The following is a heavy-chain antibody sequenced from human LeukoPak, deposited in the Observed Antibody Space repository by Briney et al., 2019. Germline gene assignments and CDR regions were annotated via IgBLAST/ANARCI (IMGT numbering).Heavy chain of an antibody. J-gene: IGHJ4*02. CDR1: GGSVSSGNYY. CDR2: VYYSGST. Sequence: SETLSLTCTVSGGSVSSGNYYWTWIRQPPGKGLEWIGYVYYSGSTDYNPSLKSRVTISVDTSKNQFSLKLSSVTAADTAVYYCARGLVVVPAVGEYYFDYWGQGTLVTVSS. V-gene: IGHV4-61*01. D-gene: IGHD2-2*01. CDR3: ARGLVVVPAVGEYYFDY.